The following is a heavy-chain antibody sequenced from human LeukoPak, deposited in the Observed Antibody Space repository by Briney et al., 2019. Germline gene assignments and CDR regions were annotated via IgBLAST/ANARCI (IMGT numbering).Heavy chain of an antibody. D-gene: IGHD3-10*01. Sequence: PGGSLRLSCAASGFTFSSYGMHWVRQAPGKGLEWVAFIRYDGSNKYYADSVKGRFTISRDNSKNTLYLQMNSLRAEDTAVYYCAKFGAARVDAFDIWGQGTMVTVSS. CDR3: AKFGAARVDAFDI. V-gene: IGHV3-30*02. J-gene: IGHJ3*02. CDR1: GFTFSSYG. CDR2: IRYDGSNK.